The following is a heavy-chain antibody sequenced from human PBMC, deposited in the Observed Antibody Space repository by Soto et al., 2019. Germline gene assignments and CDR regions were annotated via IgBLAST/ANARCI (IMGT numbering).Heavy chain of an antibody. D-gene: IGHD1-1*01. CDR2: ISHRGTT. CDR1: VGSISPYW. Sequence: QVPLQESGPGLVRPSGTLSLACTVSVGSISPYWWSWVRQSPGKGLELIGEISHRGTTKYNAALKGRGTISVDKSKNQFYLSLTSVTAADTAVYYCARVFSGRSSPDAFDIWGQGTMVTVSS. CDR3: ARVFSGRSSPDAFDI. V-gene: IGHV4-4*02. J-gene: IGHJ3*02.